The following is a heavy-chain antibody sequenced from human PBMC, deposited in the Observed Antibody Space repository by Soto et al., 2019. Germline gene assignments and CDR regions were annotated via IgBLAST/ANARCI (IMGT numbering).Heavy chain of an antibody. J-gene: IGHJ6*02. D-gene: IGHD6-6*01. Sequence: QAQLEQSGAEVKKPGASVKVSCKSSGYTFSTSGISWARQAPGQGLEWMGWISTYNVDANYAQRFQGRVTMTTDTSTSTTFMELRSLRSDDTAGYYCAREGPRPYYYYGMDVWGQGTTVTVSS. V-gene: IGHV1-18*01. CDR1: GYTFSTSG. CDR2: ISTYNVDA. CDR3: AREGPRPYYYYGMDV.